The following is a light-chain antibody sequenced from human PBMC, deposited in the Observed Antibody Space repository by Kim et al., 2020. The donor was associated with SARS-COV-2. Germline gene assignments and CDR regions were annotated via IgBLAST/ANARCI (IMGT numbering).Light chain of an antibody. V-gene: IGKV3-20*01. CDR1: RGVTGNY. J-gene: IGKJ5*01. Sequence: QGEKAALPCRASRGVTGNYLAWYQQKPGPAPRLRIYIASSRATGIPDRFSGSGSGTEFTLTISRLEPEDFAVYYCHQYGSPPSTFGQGTRLEIK. CDR3: HQYGSPPST. CDR2: IAS.